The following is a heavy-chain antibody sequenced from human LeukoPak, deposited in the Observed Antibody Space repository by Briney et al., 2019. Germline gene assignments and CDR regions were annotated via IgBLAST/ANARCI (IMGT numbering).Heavy chain of an antibody. CDR3: ARDLQVGAMHYFDY. V-gene: IGHV1-69*04. J-gene: IGHJ4*02. Sequence: ASVKVSCKASGGTFSSYAISWVRQAPGQGLEWMGRIIPILGIANYAQKFQGRVTITADKSTSTAYMELRSLRSDDTAVYYCARDLQVGAMHYFDYWGQGTLVTVSS. D-gene: IGHD1-26*01. CDR2: IIPILGIA. CDR1: GGTFSSYA.